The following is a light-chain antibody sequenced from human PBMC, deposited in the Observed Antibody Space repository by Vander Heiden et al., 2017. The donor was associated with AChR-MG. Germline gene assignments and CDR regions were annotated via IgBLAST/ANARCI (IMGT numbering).Light chain of an antibody. CDR3: AAWDDRLNGPV. CDR2: TNN. V-gene: IGLV1-44*01. Sequence: QSVLTQPPSASWTSGQSVTISCSGSCSNIGSNTVNWYQQLPGTAPKLLIYTNNQRPSGVPDRFSGSKSGTSASLAISGLQSEDGADYYCAAWDDRLNGPVFGGGTKLTVL. J-gene: IGLJ3*02. CDR1: CSNIGSNT.